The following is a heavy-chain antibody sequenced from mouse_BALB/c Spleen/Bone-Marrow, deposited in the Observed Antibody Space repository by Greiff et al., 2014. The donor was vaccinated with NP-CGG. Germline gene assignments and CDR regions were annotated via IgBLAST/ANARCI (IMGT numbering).Heavy chain of an antibody. J-gene: IGHJ4*01. CDR2: IDPSTSET. Sequence: VQLQQSGPDLVRPGSSVKMSCKASDYAFTTYWMHWVKQRPGQGLEWIGMIDPSTSETRLNQKFKDKATLIVDKSSNTAYMQLSSLTSEDSAVYYCARRTLAMDYWGQGTSVTVSS. CDR1: DYAFTTYW. V-gene: IGHV1-52*01. CDR3: ARRTLAMDY.